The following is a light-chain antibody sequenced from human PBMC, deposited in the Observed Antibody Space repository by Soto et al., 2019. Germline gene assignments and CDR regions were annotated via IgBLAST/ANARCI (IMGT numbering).Light chain of an antibody. CDR1: QSVSSY. CDR3: QQRGNWLP. J-gene: IGKJ4*01. V-gene: IGKV3-11*01. Sequence: EIVLTQSPATLSLSPGERATLSCRASQSVSSYLAWYQQKPGQAPRLLIYDASNTATGIPARFSGSGSGTDFTLTISSLEPEDFAIYYCQQRGNWLPFGGGTKVEIK. CDR2: DAS.